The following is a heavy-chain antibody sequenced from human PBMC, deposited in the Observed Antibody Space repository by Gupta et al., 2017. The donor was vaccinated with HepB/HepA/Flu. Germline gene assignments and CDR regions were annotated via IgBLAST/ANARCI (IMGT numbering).Heavy chain of an antibody. J-gene: IGHJ4*02. V-gene: IGHV3-33*01. CDR3: ARDLGSGRYFDY. Sequence: QVQLVDSGGGVVQPGMSLRLSCAASGFPFSVFGMHWVRQAPGKGLEWVALIGHDGNYREYVDSAKGRFTISRDNSKNTLYLEMDSLRVEDTAVYYCARDLGSGRYFDYWGQGTLVTVSS. CDR1: GFPFSVFG. D-gene: IGHD3-10*02. CDR2: IGHDGNYR.